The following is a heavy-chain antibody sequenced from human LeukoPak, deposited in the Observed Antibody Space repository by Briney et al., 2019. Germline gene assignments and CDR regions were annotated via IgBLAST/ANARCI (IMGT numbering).Heavy chain of an antibody. J-gene: IGHJ3*02. CDR1: GGTFSCYA. CDR2: IIPIFGTA. Sequence: GSSVKVSCKASGGTFSCYAISWVRQAPGQGLEWMGGIIPIFGTANYAQKFQGRVTITADESTSTAYMELSSLRSEDTAVYYCARGVMNYYDSSGYSSYDAFDIWGQGTMVTVSS. D-gene: IGHD3-22*01. CDR3: ARGVMNYYDSSGYSSYDAFDI. V-gene: IGHV1-69*01.